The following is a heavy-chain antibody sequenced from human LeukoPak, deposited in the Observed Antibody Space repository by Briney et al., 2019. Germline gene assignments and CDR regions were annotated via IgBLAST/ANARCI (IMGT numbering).Heavy chain of an antibody. Sequence: SETLSLTCPVSGGSLSTYYWSWIGQPPGRGLEWLGCIYYTGSANYNPSLRSRVTLSVDTSKNQFSLKLTSVTAADTAMYYCARQRVPGNYPFFDYWGQGALVTVSS. V-gene: IGHV4-59*08. D-gene: IGHD5-24*01. CDR3: ARQRVPGNYPFFDY. CDR1: GGSLSTYY. CDR2: IYYTGSA. J-gene: IGHJ4*02.